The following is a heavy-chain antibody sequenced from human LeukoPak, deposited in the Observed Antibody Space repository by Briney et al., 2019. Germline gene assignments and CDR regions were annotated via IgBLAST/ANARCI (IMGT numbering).Heavy chain of an antibody. CDR1: GGTFSSYA. D-gene: IGHD3-22*01. CDR2: IIPIFGTA. Sequence: GASVKVSCKASGGTFSSYAISWVRQAPGQGLEWMGGIIPIFGTANYAQKFQGRVTITADESTSTAYMELSSLRSEDTAVYYCARPTDSSGYLFGYWGQGTLVTVSS. J-gene: IGHJ4*02. V-gene: IGHV1-69*13. CDR3: ARPTDSSGYLFGY.